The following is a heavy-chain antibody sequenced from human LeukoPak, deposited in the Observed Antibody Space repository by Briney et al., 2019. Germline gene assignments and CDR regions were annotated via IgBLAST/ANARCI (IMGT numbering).Heavy chain of an antibody. J-gene: IGHJ4*02. CDR3: ASVVVPGLYFDY. CDR1: GFTFSSYA. CDR2: LSVSGGST. V-gene: IGHV3-23*01. D-gene: IGHD2-2*01. Sequence: GGSLRLSCAASGFTFSSYAMSWVRQAPGKGLEWVSSLSVSGGSTYYADSVKGRFTISRDNSRNTLYLQMNSLRAEDTAIYYCASVVVPGLYFDYWGQGTLVTVSS.